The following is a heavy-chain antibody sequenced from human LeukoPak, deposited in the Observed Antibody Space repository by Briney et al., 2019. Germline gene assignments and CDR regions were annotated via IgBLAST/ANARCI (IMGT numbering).Heavy chain of an antibody. J-gene: IGHJ3*02. CDR1: GYTLSVLS. D-gene: IGHD3-3*01. V-gene: IGHV1-24*01. CDR2: FVPEEDET. Sequence: ASVKVSCKLTGYTLSVLSIHWVRQAPGKGLEWMGGFVPEEDETVYAQKFQDRVTMTEDTSAATVCMELRSLRSEDTAVYYCVYDFWTGYSQAFDIWGQGTVVTVSS. CDR3: VYDFWTGYSQAFDI.